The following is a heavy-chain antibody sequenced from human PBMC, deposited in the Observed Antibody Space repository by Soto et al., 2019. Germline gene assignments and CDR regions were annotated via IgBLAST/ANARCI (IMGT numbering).Heavy chain of an antibody. CDR1: GYSFTSYW. J-gene: IGHJ4*02. D-gene: IGHD3-9*01. Sequence: LKISCKGSGYSFTSYWISWVRQMPGKGLEWMGRIDPSDSYTNYSPSFQGHVTISADKSISTAYLQWSSLKASDTAMYYCVLSRVIIRVDYWGQGTLVTVSS. CDR2: IDPSDSYT. CDR3: VLSRVIIRVDY. V-gene: IGHV5-10-1*01.